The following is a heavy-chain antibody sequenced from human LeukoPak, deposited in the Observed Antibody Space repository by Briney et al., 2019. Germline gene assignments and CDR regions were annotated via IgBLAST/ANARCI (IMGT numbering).Heavy chain of an antibody. D-gene: IGHD1-26*01. Sequence: ASVKVSCKASGYTFTGYYMHWVRQVPGQGLEWMGWINPNSGGTNYAQKFQGRVTMTRDTSISTAYMELSRLRSDDTAVYYCARSYFRDDLYFDYWGQGTLVTVSS. CDR3: ARSYFRDDLYFDY. J-gene: IGHJ4*02. CDR2: INPNSGGT. CDR1: GYTFTGYY. V-gene: IGHV1-2*02.